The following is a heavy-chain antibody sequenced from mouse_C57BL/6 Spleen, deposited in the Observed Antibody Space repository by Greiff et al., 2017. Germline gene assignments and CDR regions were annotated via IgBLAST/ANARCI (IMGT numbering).Heavy chain of an antibody. Sequence: QVQLQQSGAELVKPGASVKLSCKASGYTFTEYTIHWVKQRSGQGLEWIGWFYPGSGSIKYNEKFKDKATLTADKSSSTVYMELSRLTSEDSAVXFCARHEDSRYAQATSTWFAYWGQGTLVTVSA. D-gene: IGHD3-2*02. CDR3: ARHEDSRYAQATSTWFAY. J-gene: IGHJ3*01. V-gene: IGHV1-62-2*01. CDR1: GYTFTEYT. CDR2: FYPGSGSI.